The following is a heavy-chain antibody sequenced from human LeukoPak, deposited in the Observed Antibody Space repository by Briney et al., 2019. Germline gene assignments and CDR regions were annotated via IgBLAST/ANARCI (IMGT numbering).Heavy chain of an antibody. CDR2: ISSSGSTI. CDR1: GFTFSSYA. Sequence: GGSLRLSCAASGFTFSSYAMGWVRQAPGKGLEWVSYISSSGSTIYYADSVKGRFTISRDNAKNSLYLQMNSLRAEDTAVYYCARVKEYQLLTYWGQGTLVTVSS. V-gene: IGHV3-48*04. CDR3: ARVKEYQLLTY. J-gene: IGHJ4*02. D-gene: IGHD2-2*01.